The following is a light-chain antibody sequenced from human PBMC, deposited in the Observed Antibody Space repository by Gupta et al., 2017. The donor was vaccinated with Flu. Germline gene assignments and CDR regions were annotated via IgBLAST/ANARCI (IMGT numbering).Light chain of an antibody. CDR2: QDT. CDR1: RLGDKY. V-gene: IGLV3-1*01. J-gene: IGLJ2*01. CDR3: QAWDRGTVV. Sequence: DLTQPPSVSLSPGQTASITCSGDRLGDKYVCWYQQKPGQSPVLVIYQDTKRPSGIPERFSGSNSENTGTLTSRGTEAMDEAYYYCQAWDRGTVVFGGGTKLTVL.